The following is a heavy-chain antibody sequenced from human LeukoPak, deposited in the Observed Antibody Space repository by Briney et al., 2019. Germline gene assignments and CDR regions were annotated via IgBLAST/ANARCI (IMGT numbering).Heavy chain of an antibody. V-gene: IGHV3-21*01. CDR3: ASGEPLYCGGDCYPVDY. CDR2: ISSSSSYI. J-gene: IGHJ4*02. D-gene: IGHD2-21*02. CDR1: GFTFSSYS. Sequence: GGSLRLSCAASGFTFSSYSMNWVRQAPGKGLEWVSSISSSSSYIYYADSVKGRFTISRDSAKNSLYLQMNSLRAEDTAVYYCASGEPLYCGGDCYPVDYWGQGTLVTVSS.